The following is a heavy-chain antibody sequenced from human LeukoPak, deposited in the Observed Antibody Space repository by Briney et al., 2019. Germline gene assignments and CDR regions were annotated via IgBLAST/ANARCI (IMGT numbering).Heavy chain of an antibody. CDR1: GFTFSDYY. Sequence: GGSLRLSCAASGFTFSDYYMGWVRRAPGKGLEWVSYITNSGGGTYYPDSVNVRFTISRDNAKKSLYLQVSSLRAEDTAVYYCARALNDAFDIWGQGTMVTVSS. CDR2: ITNSGGGT. J-gene: IGHJ3*02. V-gene: IGHV3-11*04. CDR3: ARALNDAFDI.